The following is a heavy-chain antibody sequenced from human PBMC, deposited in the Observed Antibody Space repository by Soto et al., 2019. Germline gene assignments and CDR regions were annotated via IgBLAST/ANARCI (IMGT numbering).Heavy chain of an antibody. V-gene: IGHV7-4-1*01. J-gene: IGHJ4*02. CDR2: INTNTGNP. Sequence: QVQLVQSGSELKKPGASVKVSCKASGYTFTSYAMNWVRQAPGQGLEWMGWINTNTGNPTYAQGFTGRFVFSFDTSGSTAYLQICSLKAEDTAVYYCASQGGGYSYGSGVYFDYWGQGTLVTVSS. CDR1: GYTFTSYA. D-gene: IGHD5-18*01. CDR3: ASQGGGYSYGSGVYFDY.